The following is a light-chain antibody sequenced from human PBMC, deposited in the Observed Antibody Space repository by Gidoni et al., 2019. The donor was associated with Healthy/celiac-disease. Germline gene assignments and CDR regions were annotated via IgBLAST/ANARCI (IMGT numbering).Light chain of an antibody. V-gene: IGLV2-14*03. CDR1: SSDVGGYNY. Sequence: QSALTQPASVSASPGHAITISCTGTSSDVGGYNYVAWYQQHPGKAPKLMIYDVSNRPSGVSNRFSGSKSGNTASLTISGLQAEDEADYYCSSYTSSSTLVFGGGTKLTVL. CDR2: DVS. J-gene: IGLJ2*01. CDR3: SSYTSSSTLV.